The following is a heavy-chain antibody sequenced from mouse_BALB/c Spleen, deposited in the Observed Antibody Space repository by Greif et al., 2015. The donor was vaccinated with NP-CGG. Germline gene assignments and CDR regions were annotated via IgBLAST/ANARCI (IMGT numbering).Heavy chain of an antibody. CDR2: ILPGSGST. D-gene: IGHD2-1*01. V-gene: IGHV1-9*01. CDR3: ARGNSYAMDY. CDR1: GYTFSSYW. J-gene: IGHJ4*01. Sequence: QVQLQQSGAELMKPGASVKISCKATGYTFSSYWIEWVKQRPGHGLEWIGEILPGSGSTNYNEKFKGKATLTADTSSNTAYMQLSSLTSEDSAVYYCARGNSYAMDYWGQGTSVTVSS.